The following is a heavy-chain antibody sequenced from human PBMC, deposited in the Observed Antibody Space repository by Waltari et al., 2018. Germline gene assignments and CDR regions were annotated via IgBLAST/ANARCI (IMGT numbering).Heavy chain of an antibody. CDR1: GYNFKDYY. CDR2: INTRSGGT. CDR3: AKVLSSAMAGFGDGLDL. J-gene: IGHJ3*01. D-gene: IGHD6-19*01. V-gene: IGHV1-2*02. Sequence: QVQLVQSGAAARKPGASVRVSCRASGYNFKDYYIHWVRQAPGQGLQWMGWINTRSGGTDYAQNFQRRVTLTRDTAISTAYLELHGLTADDTAVYYRAKVLSSAMAGFGDGLDLWGQGTLVTVSS.